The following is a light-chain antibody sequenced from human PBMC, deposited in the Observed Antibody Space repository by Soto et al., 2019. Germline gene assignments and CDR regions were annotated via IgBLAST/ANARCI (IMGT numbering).Light chain of an antibody. J-gene: IGKJ2*01. V-gene: IGKV3-20*01. CDR3: QQYGSSSYT. CDR1: QTVSSSY. CDR2: GAS. Sequence: EIVLTQSPGTLSLSPGEGATLSCRASQTVSSSYLAWYQQKPGQAPRLLIYGASSRATGTPDRFSGSGSGTDFTLTISRLEPEDFVVYYCQQYGSSSYTFGQGTKVDIK.